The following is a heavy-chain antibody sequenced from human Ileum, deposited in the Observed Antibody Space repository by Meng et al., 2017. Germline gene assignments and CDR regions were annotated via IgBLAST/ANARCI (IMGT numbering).Heavy chain of an antibody. CDR3: ARGWVQQWGHYYGMDV. J-gene: IGHJ6*02. D-gene: IGHD1/OR15-1a*01. V-gene: IGHV4-39*01. CDR1: SGSFTNNNYY. CDR2: IYYGGST. Sequence: QLRLQESGPGLVKPSETLSLTCSVSSGSFTNNNYYWVWIRRPPGKGLEWIGSIYYGGSTYYNPPLKSRVTISVDTSTNQFSLKLISVTAADTAVYYCARGWVQQWGHYYGMDVWGQGTLVTVSS.